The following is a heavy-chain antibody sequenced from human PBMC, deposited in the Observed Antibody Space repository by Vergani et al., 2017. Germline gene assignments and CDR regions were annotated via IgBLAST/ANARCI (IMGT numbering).Heavy chain of an antibody. D-gene: IGHD5-18*01. V-gene: IGHV4-38-2*02. Sequence: QVQLPESGPGLVKPSETLSLTCTVSGYSISSGYYWGWIRQPPGKGLEWIGSIYHSGSTYYNPSLKSRVTISVDTSKNQFSLKLSSVTAADTAVYYCARAYGDTAMPRFDYWGQGTLVTVSS. CDR1: GYSISSGYY. J-gene: IGHJ4*02. CDR3: ARAYGDTAMPRFDY. CDR2: IYHSGST.